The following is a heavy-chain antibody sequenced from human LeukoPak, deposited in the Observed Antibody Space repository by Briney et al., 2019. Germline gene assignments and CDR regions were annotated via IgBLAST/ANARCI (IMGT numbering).Heavy chain of an antibody. CDR1: GGSLTSGSYY. D-gene: IGHD2-2*02. CDR3: ASWDCSSTSCYTGGYYYYMDV. V-gene: IGHV4-61*02. J-gene: IGHJ6*03. Sequence: PSQTLSLTCTVSGGSLTSGSYYWSWIRQPAGKGLEWIGRIYTSGSTNYNPSLKSRVHISIDTSKNQFSLKLSSVTAADTAVYYCASWDCSSTSCYTGGYYYYMDVWGKGTTVTVSS. CDR2: IYTSGST.